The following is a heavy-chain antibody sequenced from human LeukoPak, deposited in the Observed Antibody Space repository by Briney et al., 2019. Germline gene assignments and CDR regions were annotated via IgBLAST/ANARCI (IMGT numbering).Heavy chain of an antibody. CDR3: TRDSGTYNWFDP. D-gene: IGHD1-26*01. J-gene: IGHJ5*02. CDR2: IDKKDKGYATAT. V-gene: IGHV3-73*01. Sequence: GGSLRLSCAASGFTFSGSAMHWVRQSSGKGLEWVGQIDKKDKGYATATAYAASVKGRFTISRDDSINTAYPQMKSLKTEDTALYYCTRDSGTYNWFDPWGQGTLVTVSS. CDR1: GFTFSGSA.